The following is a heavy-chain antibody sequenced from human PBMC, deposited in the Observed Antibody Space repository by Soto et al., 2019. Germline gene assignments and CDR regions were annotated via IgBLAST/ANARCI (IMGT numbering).Heavy chain of an antibody. V-gene: IGHV3-23*01. Sequence: GGSLRLSCAASGCTFSSYAMGWVLQAPGKGLGWVSAISGRGGSTYYADSVKGRFTISRDNSKNTLYLQMNSLRAEDTAVYYCASYLTKDAFDTWGQGTMVTVSS. D-gene: IGHD1-26*01. CDR1: GCTFSSYA. J-gene: IGHJ3*02. CDR3: ASYLTKDAFDT. CDR2: ISGRGGST.